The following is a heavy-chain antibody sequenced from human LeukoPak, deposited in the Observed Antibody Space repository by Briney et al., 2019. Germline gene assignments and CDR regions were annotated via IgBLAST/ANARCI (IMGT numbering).Heavy chain of an antibody. Sequence: VXQAPGKGLXWVSGVSDSGRSTYYADSVQGRFIISRDNSKNTLYLQMNSLRVEDTAAYFCAQNQWEFPAWGQGTLVTVSS. CDR3: AQNQWEFPA. CDR2: VSDSGRST. D-gene: IGHD1-26*01. V-gene: IGHV3-23*01. J-gene: IGHJ5*02.